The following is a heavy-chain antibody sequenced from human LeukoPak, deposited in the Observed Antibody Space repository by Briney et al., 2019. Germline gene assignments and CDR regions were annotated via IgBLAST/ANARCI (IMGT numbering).Heavy chain of an antibody. CDR2: ISGSGGST. Sequence: PGGSLRLSCAASGFTFSSYAMSWVRQAPGKGLEWVSAISGSGGSTYHADSVKGRFTISRDNSKNTLYLQVNSLRAEDTAVYYCAKWVEYSSSGFDYWGQGTLVTVSS. CDR3: AKWVEYSSSGFDY. D-gene: IGHD6-6*01. V-gene: IGHV3-23*01. J-gene: IGHJ4*02. CDR1: GFTFSSYA.